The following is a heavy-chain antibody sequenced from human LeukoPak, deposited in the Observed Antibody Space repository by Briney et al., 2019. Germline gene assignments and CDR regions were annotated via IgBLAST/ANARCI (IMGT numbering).Heavy chain of an antibody. CDR3: ARTYGSSGLGYFDL. CDR2: IYYSGST. J-gene: IGHJ2*01. Sequence: SETLSLTRTVSGGSISSYYWSWIRQPPGKGLEWIGYIYYSGSTNYSPSLKSRLTISVDTSKNQFSLKLSSVTAADTAVYYCARTYGSSGLGYFDLWGRGTLVTVSS. V-gene: IGHV4-59*01. D-gene: IGHD6-13*01. CDR1: GGSISSYY.